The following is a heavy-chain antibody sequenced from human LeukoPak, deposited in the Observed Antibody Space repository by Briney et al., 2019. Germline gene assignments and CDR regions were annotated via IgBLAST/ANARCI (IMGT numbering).Heavy chain of an antibody. D-gene: IGHD6-6*01. Sequence: GASVKASCKASGGTFSSYAISWLRQAPGQGLEWMGGIIPIFGTANYAQKFQGRVTITTDESTSTAYMELSSLRSEDTAVSYCAGGRSSSSGHMDVWGKGTTVTVYS. V-gene: IGHV1-69*05. CDR3: AGGRSSSSGHMDV. J-gene: IGHJ6*03. CDR2: IIPIFGTA. CDR1: GGTFSSYA.